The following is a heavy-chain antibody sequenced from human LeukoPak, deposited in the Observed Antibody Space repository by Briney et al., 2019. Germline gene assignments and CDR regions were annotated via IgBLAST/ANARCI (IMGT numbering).Heavy chain of an antibody. CDR2: INHSGST. CDR3: ARGQLRYFDWLRGPNASDI. J-gene: IGHJ3*02. Sequence: SETLSLTCAVYGGSFSGYYWSWIRQPPGKGLEWIGEINHSGSTNYNPSLKSRVTISVDTSKNQFSLKLSSVTAADTAVYYCARGQLRYFDWLRGPNASDIWGQGTMVTVSS. V-gene: IGHV4-34*01. D-gene: IGHD3-9*01. CDR1: GGSFSGYY.